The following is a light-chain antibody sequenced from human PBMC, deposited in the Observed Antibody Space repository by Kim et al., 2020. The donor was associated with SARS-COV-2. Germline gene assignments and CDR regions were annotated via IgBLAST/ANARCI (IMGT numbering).Light chain of an antibody. Sequence: VKTGRNTCGGNSNGNKSVHWYRQRPGQAPVLVISYASDRPSGIPGRISGCNARNPATLTISRVEAGDEAGYYCQVWDSSSDYRVVFGGGTQLTVL. CDR2: YAS. V-gene: IGLV3-21*04. J-gene: IGLJ2*01. CDR3: QVWDSSSDYRVV. CDR1: SNGNKS.